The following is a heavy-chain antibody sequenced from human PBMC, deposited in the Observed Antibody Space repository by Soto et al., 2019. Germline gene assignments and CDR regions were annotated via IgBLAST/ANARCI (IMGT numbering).Heavy chain of an antibody. J-gene: IGHJ4*02. CDR1: GFTFSSYS. CDR3: ARDSADYDSSGYYPFPGY. D-gene: IGHD3-22*01. Sequence: EGSLRLSCAASGFTFSSYSMNWVRQAPGKGLEWVSYISSSSGNIDYADSVKGRFIISRDNAKNSLYLQMNSLRAEDTAVYYCARDSADYDSSGYYPFPGYWGQRTLVTVSS. V-gene: IGHV3-48*01. CDR2: ISSSSGNI.